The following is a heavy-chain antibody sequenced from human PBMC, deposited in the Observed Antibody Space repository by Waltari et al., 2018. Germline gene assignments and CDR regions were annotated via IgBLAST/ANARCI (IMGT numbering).Heavy chain of an antibody. Sequence: QVQLVETGGGVVQPGGSLRIPWEASAFTSRGCGMHWVRQAPGKGLEWVTFIRYYGSDKYYADFVKGRFSISRDNSKNTVSLQMNSLRPEDTAVYYCVSEGVAIPVHMSIFVYWGQGALVAFSS. CDR2: IRYYGSDK. V-gene: IGHV3-30*02. D-gene: IGHD3-3*02. CDR1: AFTSRGCG. CDR3: VSEGVAIPVHMSIFVY. J-gene: IGHJ4*02.